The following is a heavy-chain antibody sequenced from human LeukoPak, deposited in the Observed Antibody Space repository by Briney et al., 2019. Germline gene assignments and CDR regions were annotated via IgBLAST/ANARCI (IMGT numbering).Heavy chain of an antibody. CDR2: VTSSGST. CDR3: ARDGCRSTSCYTFDH. D-gene: IGHD2-2*02. Sequence: GGSLRLSCVASGFSFTNYAMRWVRQAPGKGLEWVSSVTSSGSTYYADSVKGRFTISRDNSKVTLYLQMNSLKAEETPMYYCARDGCRSTSCYTFDHWGQGTLVTVSS. V-gene: IGHV3-23*01. CDR1: GFSFTNYA. J-gene: IGHJ4*02.